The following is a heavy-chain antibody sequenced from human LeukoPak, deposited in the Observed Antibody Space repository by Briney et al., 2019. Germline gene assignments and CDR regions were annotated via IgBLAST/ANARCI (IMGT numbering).Heavy chain of an antibody. CDR3: ARPGLPTYGMDV. CDR2: IYYSGST. D-gene: IGHD4-11*01. CDR1: GGSISSSSYC. J-gene: IGHJ6*02. Sequence: SETLSLTCTVSGGSISSSSYCWGWIRQPPGKGLEWIGSIYYSGSTYYNPSLKSRVTISVDTSKNQFSLKLSSVTAADTAVYYCARPGLPTYGMDVWGQGTTVTVSS. V-gene: IGHV4-39*01.